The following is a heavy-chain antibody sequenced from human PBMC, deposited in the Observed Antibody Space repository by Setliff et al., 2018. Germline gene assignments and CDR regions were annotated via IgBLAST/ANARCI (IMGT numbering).Heavy chain of an antibody. CDR3: ARSSAPIKRDYMDV. J-gene: IGHJ6*03. V-gene: IGHV3-48*01. D-gene: IGHD2-2*02. Sequence: LRLSCAASGFTFSSYSMNWVRQAPGKGLEWLSYISSSSTTIYYADSVKGRFTVSRDNAKNSLYLQMNSLRADDAAVYYCARSSAPIKRDYMDVWGKGTTVTVSS. CDR1: GFTFSSYS. CDR2: ISSSSTTI.